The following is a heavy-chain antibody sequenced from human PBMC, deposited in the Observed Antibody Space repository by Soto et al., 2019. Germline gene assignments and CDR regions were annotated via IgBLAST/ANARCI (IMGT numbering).Heavy chain of an antibody. CDR3: ARWASGDWYLGI. CDR2: INPDGTLK. V-gene: IGHV3-7*03. Sequence: EVQLVESGGGLVQPGGSLRLSCAASGFALSGYWMTWVRQAPGKGLEWVASINPDGTLKYYVDSVKGRFTISRDNADNSLFLQMISLRVEDTAVYYCARWASGDWYLGIWGQGTLVTVSS. CDR1: GFALSGYW. D-gene: IGHD2-21*02. J-gene: IGHJ4*02.